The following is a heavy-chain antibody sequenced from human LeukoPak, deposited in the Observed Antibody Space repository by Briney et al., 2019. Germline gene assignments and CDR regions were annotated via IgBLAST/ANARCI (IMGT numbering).Heavy chain of an antibody. J-gene: IGHJ4*02. Sequence: GGSLRLSCAASGFTFSSYAMNWVRQAPGKGLEWVSAISASGGTTYYADSVKGRFSISRDNSKNTLYLQMHSLRAADTALYYGAEPAKTDYADYWGQGTLVTVSS. CDR2: ISASGGTT. V-gene: IGHV3-23*01. CDR1: GFTFSSYA. CDR3: AEPAKTDYADY. D-gene: IGHD1-14*01.